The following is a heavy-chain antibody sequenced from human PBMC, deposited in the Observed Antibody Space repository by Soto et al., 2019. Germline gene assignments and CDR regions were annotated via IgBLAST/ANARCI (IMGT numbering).Heavy chain of an antibody. Sequence: QVQLVESGGGVVQPGRSLRLSCAASGFTFSSYGMHWVRQAPGKGLEWVAVISDDGSNKYYADSVKGRFTISRDNSKNTLYLQMNSLRAEDTAVYYCANDLEMAHNCFYWGQGTLVTVSS. CDR3: ANDLEMAHNCFY. CDR2: ISDDGSNK. D-gene: IGHD1-1*01. V-gene: IGHV3-30*18. CDR1: GFTFSSYG. J-gene: IGHJ4*02.